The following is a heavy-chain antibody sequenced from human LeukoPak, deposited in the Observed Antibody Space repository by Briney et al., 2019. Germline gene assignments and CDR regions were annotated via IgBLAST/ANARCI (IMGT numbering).Heavy chain of an antibody. CDR3: ARDRHSTSWLVEY. D-gene: IGHD6-13*01. V-gene: IGHV3-23*01. CDR2: ISGSGGST. J-gene: IGHJ4*02. Sequence: GGSLRLSCAASGFTFSSYAMTWVRQAPGKGLEWVSLISGSGGSTYYADSVKGRFTISRDNSKNTLYLQMSSLRVEDTAVYYCARDRHSTSWLVEYWGQGTLVTVSS. CDR1: GFTFSSYA.